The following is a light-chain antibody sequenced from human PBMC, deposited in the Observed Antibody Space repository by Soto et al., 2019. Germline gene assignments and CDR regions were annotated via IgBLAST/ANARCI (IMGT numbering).Light chain of an antibody. Sequence: QSALTQPASVSGSPGQSITISCTGTSSDVGAYNYVSWFQQHPDKAPKLMIYEVNNRPSGVSNRFSGSKSGNTASLTISGLQAEDEADYYCTSFTSTNTWVFGGGTKLTVL. J-gene: IGLJ3*02. CDR2: EVN. CDR1: SSDVGAYNY. CDR3: TSFTSTNTWV. V-gene: IGLV2-14*01.